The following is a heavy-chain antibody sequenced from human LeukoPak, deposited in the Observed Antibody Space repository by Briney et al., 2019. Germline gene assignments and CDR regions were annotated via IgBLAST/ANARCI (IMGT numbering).Heavy chain of an antibody. CDR2: ISGSGGST. Sequence: PGGSLRLSCAASGFTFSSYAMSWVRQAPGRGLEWVSAISGSGGSTYYADSVKGRFTISRDNSKNTLYLQMNSLRAEDTAVYYCAKASNPYSYGPYWFDYWGQGTLVTVSS. CDR1: GFTFSSYA. J-gene: IGHJ4*02. V-gene: IGHV3-23*01. CDR3: AKASNPYSYGPYWFDY. D-gene: IGHD5-18*01.